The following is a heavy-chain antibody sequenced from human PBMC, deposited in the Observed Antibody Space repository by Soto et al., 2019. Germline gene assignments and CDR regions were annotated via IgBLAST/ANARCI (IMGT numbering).Heavy chain of an antibody. CDR3: ARVAESSEWRSFDI. Sequence: GASVKVSCKASGYTFTSYDINWVRQATGQGLEWMGWMNPNSGNTGYAQKFQGRVTMTRNTSISTAHMELSSLRSEDTAVYYCARVAESSEWRSFDIWGPGTMVTVSS. CDR1: GYTFTSYD. D-gene: IGHD6-6*01. CDR2: MNPNSGNT. J-gene: IGHJ3*02. V-gene: IGHV1-8*01.